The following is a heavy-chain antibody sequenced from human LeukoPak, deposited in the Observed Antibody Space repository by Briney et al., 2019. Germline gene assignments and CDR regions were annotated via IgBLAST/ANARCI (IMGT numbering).Heavy chain of an antibody. V-gene: IGHV3-7*01. CDR1: GVSFSRYW. D-gene: IGHD3-10*01. CDR2: IKQDGSEK. J-gene: IGHJ3*02. Sequence: GGCLRLSSAGSGVSFSRYWMSWVREAPGEGVWWVSKIKQDGSEKIYVEPVKGRFTISRDNAKNSLYLQMNSLRAEDTAVYYCVRFGGAAFDIWGQGTMVTVSS. CDR3: VRFGGAAFDI.